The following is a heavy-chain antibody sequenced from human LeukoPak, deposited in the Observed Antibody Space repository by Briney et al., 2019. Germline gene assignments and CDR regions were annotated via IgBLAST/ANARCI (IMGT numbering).Heavy chain of an antibody. CDR2: IYYSGST. CDR3: ARERAYYYGSGTPYYCYGMDV. Sequence: SETLSLTCTVSGGSISSYYWSWIRQPPGKGLEWIGYIYYSGSTNYNPSLKSRVTISVDTSKNQFSPKLSSVTAADTAVYYCARERAYYYGSGTPYYCYGMDVWGQGTTVTVSS. D-gene: IGHD3-10*01. V-gene: IGHV4-59*01. J-gene: IGHJ6*02. CDR1: GGSISSYY.